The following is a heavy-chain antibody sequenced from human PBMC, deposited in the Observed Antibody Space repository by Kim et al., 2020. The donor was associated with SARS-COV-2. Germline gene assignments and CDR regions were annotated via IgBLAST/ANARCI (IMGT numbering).Heavy chain of an antibody. D-gene: IGHD6-13*01. J-gene: IGHJ4*02. V-gene: IGHV3-64D*09. CDR3: VKGAWEQLAS. Sequence: STYYADSVKGRFTISRDNSKNTLYLQMSSLRAEDTAVYYCVKGAWEQLASWGQGTLVTVSS. CDR2: ST.